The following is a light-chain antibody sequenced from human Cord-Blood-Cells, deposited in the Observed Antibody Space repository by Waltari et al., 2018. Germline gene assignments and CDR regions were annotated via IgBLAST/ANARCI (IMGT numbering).Light chain of an antibody. CDR2: EGS. CDR3: CSYAGSSTWV. J-gene: IGLJ3*02. CDR1: SSDVGSYNL. Sequence: QSALTQPASVSGSPGQSITISCTGTSSDVGSYNLVSWYQQHPSKAPKLMIYEGSKRPSGVSNLFSGSKSGNTASLTISGRQAEDEADYYCCSYAGSSTWVFGGGTKLTVL. V-gene: IGLV2-23*01.